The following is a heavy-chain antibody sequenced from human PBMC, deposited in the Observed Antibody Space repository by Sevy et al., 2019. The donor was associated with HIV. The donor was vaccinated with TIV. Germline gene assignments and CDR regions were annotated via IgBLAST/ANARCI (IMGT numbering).Heavy chain of an antibody. D-gene: IGHD1-26*01. V-gene: IGHV4-59*01. CDR2: IYYTGST. CDR1: NGSISDYY. J-gene: IGHJ5*02. Sequence: SETLSLTYTVSNGSISDYYWIWIRQPPGKGLEWIGYIYYTGSTNYNPSLKSRVTISIDTSKSQFSLKLSSVTAADTAVYFCARREDNWFDPWGQGTLVTVSS. CDR3: ARREDNWFDP.